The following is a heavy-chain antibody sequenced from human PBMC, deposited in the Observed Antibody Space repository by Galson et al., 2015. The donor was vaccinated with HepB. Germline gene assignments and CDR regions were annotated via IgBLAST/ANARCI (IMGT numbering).Heavy chain of an antibody. Sequence: SVKVSCKASGYTFTSYGISWVRQAPGQGLEWMGWISAYNGNTNYAQKLQGRVTMTTDTSTSTAYMELRSLRSDDTAVYYCARKDYDFWSGPGRFDPWGQGTLVTVSS. CDR1: GYTFTSYG. D-gene: IGHD3-3*01. V-gene: IGHV1-18*04. J-gene: IGHJ5*02. CDR2: ISAYNGNT. CDR3: ARKDYDFWSGPGRFDP.